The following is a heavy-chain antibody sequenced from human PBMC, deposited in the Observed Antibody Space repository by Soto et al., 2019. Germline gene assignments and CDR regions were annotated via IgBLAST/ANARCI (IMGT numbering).Heavy chain of an antibody. CDR1: GFDFEDFA. Sequence: GGSLRLSCAAAGFDFEDFATHWVRQAPGKGLEWVSLINSDGTDSYYMDSVRGRFTISRDNGKNSLYLQMDRLRPEDTAFYFCAKALYYYVSSPLDHWGQGTLVTVSS. CDR3: AKALYYYVSSPLDH. J-gene: IGHJ4*02. D-gene: IGHD3-22*01. V-gene: IGHV3-43D*04. CDR2: INSDGTDS.